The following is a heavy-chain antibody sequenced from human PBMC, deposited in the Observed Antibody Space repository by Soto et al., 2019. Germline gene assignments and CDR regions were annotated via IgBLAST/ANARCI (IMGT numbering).Heavy chain of an antibody. CDR3: AQSPRLTEAFDI. CDR1: GYSFTSYW. CDR2: IYPGDYDT. J-gene: IGHJ3*02. Sequence: PGESLKISCKFSGYSFTSYWIGWVRQMPGKGLEWMGIIYPGDYDTRYSPSFQGHVTISADKSFTTAYLQWSSLKASDTAMYYCAQSPRLTEAFDIWGQGTMVTVSS. V-gene: IGHV5-51*01.